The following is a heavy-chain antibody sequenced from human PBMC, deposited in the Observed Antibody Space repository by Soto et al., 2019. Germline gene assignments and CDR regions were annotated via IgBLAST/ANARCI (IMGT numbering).Heavy chain of an antibody. CDR1: GYNFTSYY. V-gene: IGHV1-46*03. Sequence: ASVKVSCKASGYNFTSYYMHWVRQAPGQGLEWMGIIDPSGGSTSYAQKFQGRVSMARDTSTSTVYMDLSSLRSEDTAVYYCARDLTGGPTYYDFWSGYSPVDYWGLGTLVTVSS. CDR2: IDPSGGST. D-gene: IGHD3-3*01. J-gene: IGHJ4*02. CDR3: ARDLTGGPTYYDFWSGYSPVDY.